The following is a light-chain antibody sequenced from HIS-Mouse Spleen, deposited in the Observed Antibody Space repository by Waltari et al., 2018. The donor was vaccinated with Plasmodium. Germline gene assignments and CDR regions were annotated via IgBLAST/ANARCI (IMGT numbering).Light chain of an antibody. Sequence: DIQLTQSPSFLSASVGDRVTITCRASQGISRYLDWYQQKPGKAPKLLIYSASTMQSGVPSRFSGSGSGTEFTRTISSLQPEDFATYYCQQLNSYPLTFGGGTKVEIK. CDR2: SAS. J-gene: IGKJ4*01. CDR3: QQLNSYPLT. V-gene: IGKV1-9*01. CDR1: QGISRY.